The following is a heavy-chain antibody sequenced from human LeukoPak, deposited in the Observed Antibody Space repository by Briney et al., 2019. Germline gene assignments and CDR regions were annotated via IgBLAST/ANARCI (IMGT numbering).Heavy chain of an antibody. CDR3: ARASSGTNFYYYMDV. V-gene: IGHV4-39*07. J-gene: IGHJ6*03. CDR1: GGSISSYY. D-gene: IGHD6-19*01. Sequence: PSETLSLTCTVSGGSISSYYWGWIRQPPGKGLEWIGSIYYSGSTYYNPSLKSRVTISVDTSKNQFSLKLSSVTAADTAVYYCARASSGTNFYYYMDVWGKGTTVTISS. CDR2: IYYSGST.